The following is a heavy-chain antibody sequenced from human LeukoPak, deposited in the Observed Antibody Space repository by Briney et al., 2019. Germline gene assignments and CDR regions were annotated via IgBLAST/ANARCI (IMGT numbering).Heavy chain of an antibody. CDR2: ISWNSGSI. CDR1: GFTFDDYA. J-gene: IGHJ4*02. Sequence: GRSLRLSCAASGFTFDDYAMHWVRQAPGKGLEWVSGISWNSGSIGYADSVKGRFTISRDNAKNSLYLQMNSLRAEDTALYYCAKDGVGLRYYFDYWGQGTLVTVSS. CDR3: AKDGVGLRYYFDY. D-gene: IGHD3-3*01. V-gene: IGHV3-9*01.